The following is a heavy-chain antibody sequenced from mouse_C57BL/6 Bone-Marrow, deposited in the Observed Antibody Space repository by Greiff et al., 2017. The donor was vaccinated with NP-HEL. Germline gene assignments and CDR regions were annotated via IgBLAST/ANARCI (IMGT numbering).Heavy chain of an antibody. D-gene: IGHD2-2*01. Sequence: VQLQQSGAELVRPGASVKLSCKASGYTFTDYYINWVKQRPGQGLEWIARIYPGSGNTYYNEKFKGKATLTAEKSSSTAYMQLSSLTSEDAAVYVCARYGYDEDYAMDYWGQGTSVTVSS. CDR2: IYPGSGNT. CDR3: ARYGYDEDYAMDY. CDR1: GYTFTDYY. J-gene: IGHJ4*01. V-gene: IGHV1-76*01.